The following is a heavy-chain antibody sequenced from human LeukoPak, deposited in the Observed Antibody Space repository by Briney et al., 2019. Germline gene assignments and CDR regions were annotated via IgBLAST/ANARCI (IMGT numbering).Heavy chain of an antibody. CDR3: ARVPIYCSSTSCHGDPHNWFDP. J-gene: IGHJ5*02. CDR1: GYSFTSYW. CDR2: IYPGDSDT. V-gene: IGHV5-51*01. D-gene: IGHD2-2*01. Sequence: GKSLKISCKGSGYSFTSYWIGWVRQMPGKGLEWMGIIYPGDSDTRYSPSFQGQVTISADKSISTAYLQWSSLKASDTAMYYCARVPIYCSSTSCHGDPHNWFDPWGQGTLVTVSS.